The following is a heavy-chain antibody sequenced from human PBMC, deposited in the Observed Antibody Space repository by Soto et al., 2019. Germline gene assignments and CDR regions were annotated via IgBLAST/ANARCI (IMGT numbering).Heavy chain of an antibody. CDR1: GYTLTELS. V-gene: IGHV1-24*01. CDR2: FDPEDGET. J-gene: IGHJ5*02. D-gene: IGHD3-22*01. CDR3: ATVTPYYYDSSGLNWFDP. Sequence: ASVKVSCKVSGYTLTELSVHWVRQAPGKGLEWMGGFDPEDGETIYAQKFQGRVTMTEDTSTDTAYMELSSLRSEDTAVYYCATVTPYYYDSSGLNWFDPWGQGTQVTAPQ.